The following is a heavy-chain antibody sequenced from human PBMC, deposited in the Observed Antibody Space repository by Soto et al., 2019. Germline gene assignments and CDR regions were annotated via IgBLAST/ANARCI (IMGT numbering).Heavy chain of an antibody. CDR2: ISGGGNDR. D-gene: IGHD3-22*01. CDR1: GFPFSSYA. Sequence: VQLRESGGSLVQPGGSLTLSCAASGFPFSSYAMSWVRQTPEGGLEWVAAISGGGNDRYYADFVQGRFTFSRDNTRTILYLHMNSLRADDAAMYFCARSLFMVAPDSEPFDYWGQGTLVTVSS. CDR3: ARSLFMVAPDSEPFDY. V-gene: IGHV3-23*01. J-gene: IGHJ4*02.